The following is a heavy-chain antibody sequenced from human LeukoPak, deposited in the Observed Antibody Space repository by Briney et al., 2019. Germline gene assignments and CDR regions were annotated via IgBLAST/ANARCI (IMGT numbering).Heavy chain of an antibody. CDR1: GASVSSASY. Sequence: SETLSLTCTVSGASVSSASYWTWIRQPPGKGVEWIAHIYNGVSTNYNPSLKSRVTISVDTSKNQFSLRLNSVTAADTAVYYCARSRAFNSGAFDPWGQGSLVTVSA. D-gene: IGHD1-26*01. CDR2: IYNGVST. V-gene: IGHV4-61*01. CDR3: ARSRAFNSGAFDP. J-gene: IGHJ5*02.